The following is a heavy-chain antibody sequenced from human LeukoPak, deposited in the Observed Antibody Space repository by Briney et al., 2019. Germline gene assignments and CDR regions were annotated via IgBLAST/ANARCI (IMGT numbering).Heavy chain of an antibody. CDR1: GFTFSSYG. D-gene: IGHD3-22*01. V-gene: IGHV3-7*01. CDR3: AKDPRYYYDSSGYRDYYYYYMDV. J-gene: IGHJ6*03. Sequence: GGSLRLSCAASGFTFSSYGMSWVRQAPGKGLEWVANIKQDGSEKYYVDSVKGRFTISRDNSKNTLYLQMNSLRAEDTAVYYCAKDPRYYYDSSGYRDYYYYYMDVWGKGTTVTVSS. CDR2: IKQDGSEK.